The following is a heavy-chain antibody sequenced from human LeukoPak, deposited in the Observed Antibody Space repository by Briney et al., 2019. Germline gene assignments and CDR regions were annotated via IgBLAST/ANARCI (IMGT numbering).Heavy chain of an antibody. J-gene: IGHJ3*02. Sequence: GGSLRLSCAASGFTFSSYSMNWVRQAPGKGLEWVSYISSSSSTIYYADSMKGRFTISRDNAKNSLYLQMNSLRAEDTAVYYCAKDPMGIGPAFEIWGQGTMVTVSS. CDR3: AKDPMGIGPAFEI. CDR2: ISSSSSTI. CDR1: GFTFSSYS. D-gene: IGHD7-27*01. V-gene: IGHV3-48*01.